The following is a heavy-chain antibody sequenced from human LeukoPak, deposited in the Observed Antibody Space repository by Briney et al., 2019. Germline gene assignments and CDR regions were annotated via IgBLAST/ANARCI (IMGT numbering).Heavy chain of an antibody. CDR2: INSDGRST. CDR3: ASKEVFDY. CDR1: GFTLSSYW. Sequence: GGSLRLSCAASGFTLSSYWMHWVRQAPGKGLVWVSGINSDGRSTRYADSVKGRFPISRDNAKNTLYLQMNRLRAEDKSVYYCASKEVFDYWGQGTLVTVSS. J-gene: IGHJ4*02. V-gene: IGHV3-74*01.